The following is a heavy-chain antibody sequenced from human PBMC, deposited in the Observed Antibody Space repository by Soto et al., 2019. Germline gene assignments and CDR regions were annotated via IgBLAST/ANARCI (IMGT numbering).Heavy chain of an antibody. CDR3: APRYCSGGSCSRGYYFDY. CDR2: ISGSGGST. Sequence: GGSLRLSCAASGFTFSSYAMSWVRQAPGKGLEWVSAISGSGGSTYYADSVKGRFTIFRDNSKNTRYLQMNSLRAEDTAVYYCAPRYCSGGSCSRGYYFDYWGQGTLVTVSS. V-gene: IGHV3-23*01. CDR1: GFTFSSYA. J-gene: IGHJ4*02. D-gene: IGHD2-15*01.